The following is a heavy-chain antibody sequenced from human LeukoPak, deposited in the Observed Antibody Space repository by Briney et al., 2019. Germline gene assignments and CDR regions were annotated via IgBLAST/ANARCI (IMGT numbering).Heavy chain of an antibody. CDR1: GFTFSDYY. D-gene: IGHD3-22*01. J-gene: IGHJ4*02. CDR3: ARESARGLDYYDSSGYYLTDY. V-gene: IGHV3-11*01. CDR2: ISSSGSTI. Sequence: PGGSLRLYCAASGFTFSDYYMSWIRQAPGKGLEWVSYISSSGSTIYYADSVKGRFIISRDNAKNSLYLQMNSLRAEDTAVYYCARESARGLDYYDSSGYYLTDYWGQGTLVTVSS.